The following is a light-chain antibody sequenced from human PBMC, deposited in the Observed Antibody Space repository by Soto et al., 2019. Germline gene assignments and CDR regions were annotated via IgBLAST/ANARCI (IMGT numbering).Light chain of an antibody. V-gene: IGKV1-6*02. Sequence: AIQMTQSPSSLSASVGDRVTITCRASQGIGNDLAWYQQKPGKAPKLLIYAASTLQSGVPSRFSGNGSGTDFTLTISSLQPGDLASYYCLQDFRYPITFGGGTKVEIK. CDR1: QGIGND. J-gene: IGKJ4*01. CDR3: LQDFRYPIT. CDR2: AAS.